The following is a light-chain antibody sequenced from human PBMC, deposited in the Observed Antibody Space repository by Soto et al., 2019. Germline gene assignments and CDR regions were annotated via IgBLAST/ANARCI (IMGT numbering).Light chain of an antibody. CDR3: QQYGRSPT. CDR1: QSVTTSF. V-gene: IGKV3-20*01. CDR2: AAS. Sequence: EIVLTHSPGTLSLSPGERATLSCRASQSVTTSFLAWYQQKPGQAPRLLLYAASSRATGIPDRFSGSGSGTAFTLTISRLGPEDFAVYYCQQYGRSPTFGQGTKVEIK. J-gene: IGKJ1*01.